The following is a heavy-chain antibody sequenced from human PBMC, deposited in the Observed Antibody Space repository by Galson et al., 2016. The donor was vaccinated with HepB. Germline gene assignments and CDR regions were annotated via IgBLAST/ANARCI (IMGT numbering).Heavy chain of an antibody. CDR3: ARDSGRFPKYLPH. CDR1: GNSVRGGDYY. D-gene: IGHD1-26*01. V-gene: IGHV4-61*08. Sequence: SETLSLTCTVSGNSVRGGDYYWNWIRQSPGKGLEWIGYISFGGDTKYNPSLKSRVTIPLDPPKNRFYLNLDSVNAADTAIYYCARDSGRFPKYLPHWGQGALVIVSS. CDR2: ISFGGDT. J-gene: IGHJ1*01.